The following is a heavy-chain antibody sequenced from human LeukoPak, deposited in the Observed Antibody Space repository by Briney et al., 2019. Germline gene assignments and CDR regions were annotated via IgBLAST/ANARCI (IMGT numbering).Heavy chain of an antibody. D-gene: IGHD5-12*01. CDR2: IWYDGSNK. J-gene: IGHJ4*02. Sequence: GRSLRLSCAASGFTFSSYGMHWVRQAPGKGLEWVAVIWYDGSNKYYADSVKGRFTISRDNSKNTLYLQMNSLRAEDTAVYYCASGAYSGYGPYSPIDYWGQGTLVTVSS. V-gene: IGHV3-33*01. CDR1: GFTFSSYG. CDR3: ASGAYSGYGPYSPIDY.